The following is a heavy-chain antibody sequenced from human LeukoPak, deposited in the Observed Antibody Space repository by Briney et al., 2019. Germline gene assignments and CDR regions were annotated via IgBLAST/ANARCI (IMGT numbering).Heavy chain of an antibody. CDR1: GYTFTGYY. J-gene: IGHJ5*02. Sequence: ASVKVSCKASGYTFTGYYMHWVRQAPGQGLEWMGWINPPSGGTNSAQKFQGRVTMTRDTSITTAYLELSRLTSDDTAVYYCARDQVWFDPWGQGTLVTVSS. V-gene: IGHV1-2*02. CDR2: INPPSGGT. CDR3: ARDQVWFDP.